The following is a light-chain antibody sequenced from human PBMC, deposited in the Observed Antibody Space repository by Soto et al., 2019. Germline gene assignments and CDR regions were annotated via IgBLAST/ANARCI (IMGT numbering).Light chain of an antibody. CDR2: DVN. CDR3: FSFTTTSTHV. Sequence: QSALTQPPSASGSPGQSVTISCTGTPSDVGGSNSVSWYQQHPGKAPNLMIYDVNKRPSGVSNRFSGSKSGNTAYLTISGLQVEDEAEYFCFSFTTTSTHVFGTGTKVTVL. V-gene: IGLV2-14*03. CDR1: PSDVGGSNS. J-gene: IGLJ1*01.